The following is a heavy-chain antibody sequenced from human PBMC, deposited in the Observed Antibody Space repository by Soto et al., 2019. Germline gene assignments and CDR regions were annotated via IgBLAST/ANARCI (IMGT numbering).Heavy chain of an antibody. CDR3: ATGPSYYGVHL. V-gene: IGHV1-24*01. Sequence: QVQMVQSGAEVKKPGASVKVSCKISGYTLTDLSMHWVRQAPGKGLEWIGTFDPEDGETIYAQNFQGRVTMTEDTSTDTAYMEMSSLSSEDTAVYYCATGPSYYGVHLWGQGTTVTVSS. CDR1: GYTLTDLS. J-gene: IGHJ6*02. CDR2: FDPEDGET.